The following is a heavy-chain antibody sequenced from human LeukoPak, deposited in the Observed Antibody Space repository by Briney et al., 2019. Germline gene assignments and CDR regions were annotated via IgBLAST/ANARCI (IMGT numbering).Heavy chain of an antibody. D-gene: IGHD6-13*01. CDR2: IKQDGSAM. CDR3: ARVAAAVPDQ. J-gene: IGHJ5*02. Sequence: WVANIKQDGSAMYYTDSVKGRFTISRDNAKNSLYLQMSSLTPEDTAVYYCARVAAAVPDQWGQGTLVTASS. V-gene: IGHV3-7*04.